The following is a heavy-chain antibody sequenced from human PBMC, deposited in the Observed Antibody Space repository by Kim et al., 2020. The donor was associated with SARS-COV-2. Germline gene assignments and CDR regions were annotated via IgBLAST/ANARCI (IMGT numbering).Heavy chain of an antibody. D-gene: IGHD3-10*01. V-gene: IGHV4-4*07. Sequence: PSLKGRVTMTVDTSKNQFSLKLNSVTAADTAVYYCARERRSGTYYYFDYWGQGTVVTVSS. CDR3: ARERRSGTYYYFDY. J-gene: IGHJ4*02.